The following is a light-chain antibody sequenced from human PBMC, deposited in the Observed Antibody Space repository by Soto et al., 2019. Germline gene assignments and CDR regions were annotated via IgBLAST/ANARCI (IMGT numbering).Light chain of an antibody. CDR3: QHFGSSPYT. Sequence: EIVLTQSPGTLSLSPGERATLSCRASQSVSTSYLAWYQQKPGQAPRLLIYGTSSRATGIPDRFSGSGSGTDFTLSISRLEPGDFAVYYCQHFGSSPYTFGQGTKLEVK. V-gene: IGKV3-20*01. CDR2: GTS. CDR1: QSVSTSY. J-gene: IGKJ2*01.